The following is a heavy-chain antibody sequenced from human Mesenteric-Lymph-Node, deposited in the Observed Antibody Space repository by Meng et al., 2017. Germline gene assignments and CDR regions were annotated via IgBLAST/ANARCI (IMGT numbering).Heavy chain of an antibody. D-gene: IGHD2-21*02. Sequence: ASVKVSCKASGYTFSSYDISWVRQAPGQGLEWTGWISLYNGNTNYAQKLQGRVTMTTDTSTSTAYMELRSLRSDDTAVYYCSRGAASVTGFDYWGQGTLVTVSS. CDR1: GYTFSSYD. CDR2: ISLYNGNT. J-gene: IGHJ4*02. CDR3: SRGAASVTGFDY. V-gene: IGHV1-18*01.